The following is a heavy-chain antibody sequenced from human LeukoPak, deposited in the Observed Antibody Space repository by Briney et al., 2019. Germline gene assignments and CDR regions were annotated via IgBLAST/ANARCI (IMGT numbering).Heavy chain of an antibody. CDR1: GGSISSYY. J-gene: IGHJ6*02. D-gene: IGHD6-13*01. V-gene: IGHV4-4*07. CDR3: ARCRFVAAAANYYYYGMDV. Sequence: PSETLSLTCTVSGGSISSYYWSWIRQPAGKGLEWIGRIYTSGSTNYNPSLKSRVTMSVDTSKNQFSLKLSSVTAADTAVYYCARCRFVAAAANYYYYGMDVWGQGTTVTVSS. CDR2: IYTSGST.